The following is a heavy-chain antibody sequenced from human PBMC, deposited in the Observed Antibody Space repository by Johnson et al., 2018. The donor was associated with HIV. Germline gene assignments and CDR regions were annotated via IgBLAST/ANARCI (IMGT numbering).Heavy chain of an antibody. D-gene: IGHD6-13*01. J-gene: IGHJ3*02. Sequence: QVQLVESGGGVVQPGRSLRLSCATSGFTFSSYAMHWVRQAPGKGLEWIGFMSYDGNNKYYADSVKGRFTISRDNAKNSLYLQMNSLRAEDTAVYYCAREQSGIAAAGNENAFDIWGQGTMVTVSS. CDR3: AREQSGIAAAGNENAFDI. CDR1: GFTFSSYA. CDR2: MSYDGNNK. V-gene: IGHV3-30-3*01.